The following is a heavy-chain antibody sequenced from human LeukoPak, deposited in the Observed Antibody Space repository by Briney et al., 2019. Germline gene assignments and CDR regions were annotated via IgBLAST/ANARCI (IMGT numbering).Heavy chain of an antibody. V-gene: IGHV3-53*01. CDR2: IYSGGTT. D-gene: IGHD6-19*01. CDR1: GFTVSSNH. J-gene: IGHJ3*02. CDR3: ASHISGDEGFDI. Sequence: GGSLRLSCAASGFTVSSNHMSWVRQAPGKGLEWVSVIYSGGTTYYTDSVKGRFTISRDNSKNTLYLQMNSLRAEDTAMYYCASHISGDEGFDIWGQGTMVTVSS.